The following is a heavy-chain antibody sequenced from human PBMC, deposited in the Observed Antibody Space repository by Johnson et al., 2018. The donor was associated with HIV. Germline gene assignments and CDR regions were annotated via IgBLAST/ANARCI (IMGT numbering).Heavy chain of an antibody. CDR2: IGTAGDT. D-gene: IGHD2-2*01. CDR3: ARVAVSTAAGGVPLDI. J-gene: IGHJ3*02. Sequence: VQLVESGGGLVQPGGSLRLSCAASGFTFSSYDMHWVRQATGKGLEWVSAIGTAGDTYYPGSVKGRFTISRENAKNSLYLQMNSLRAEDTALYFCARVAVSTAAGGVPLDIWGPGTMVTVSA. CDR1: GFTFSSYD. V-gene: IGHV3-13*01.